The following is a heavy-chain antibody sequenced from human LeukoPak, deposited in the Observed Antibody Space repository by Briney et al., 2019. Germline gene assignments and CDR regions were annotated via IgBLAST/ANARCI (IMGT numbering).Heavy chain of an antibody. CDR2: IYYSGST. J-gene: IGHJ4*02. V-gene: IGHV4-31*03. D-gene: IGHD3-3*01. Sequence: SETLSLTCTVSGGSISSGGYYWSWIRQHPGQGLEWIGYIYYSGSTYYNPSLKSRVTISVDTSKNQFSLKLSSVTAADTAVYYCARSFWSGYYIPPPFDYWGQGTLVTVSS. CDR3: ARSFWSGYYIPPPFDY. CDR1: GGSISSGGYY.